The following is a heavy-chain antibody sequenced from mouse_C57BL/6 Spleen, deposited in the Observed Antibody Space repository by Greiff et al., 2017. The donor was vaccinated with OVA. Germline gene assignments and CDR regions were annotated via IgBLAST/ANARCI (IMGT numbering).Heavy chain of an antibody. J-gene: IGHJ4*01. CDR1: GYSITSGYY. CDR2: ISYDGSN. CDR3: ARVMRITGAMDY. V-gene: IGHV3-6*01. D-gene: IGHD4-1*01. Sequence: ESGPGLVKPSQTLSLTCSVTGYSITSGYYWNWIRQFPGNKLEWMGYISYDGSNNYNPSLKNRISITRDTSNNQFFLQLNPVTTEDTATYYCARVMRITGAMDYWGQGTSVTVSS.